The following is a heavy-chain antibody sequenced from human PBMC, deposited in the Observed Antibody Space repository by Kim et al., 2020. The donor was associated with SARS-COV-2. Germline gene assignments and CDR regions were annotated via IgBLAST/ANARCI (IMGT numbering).Heavy chain of an antibody. V-gene: IGHV3-48*02. CDR3: ARDSQLYGDYWYFDL. CDR2: ISSSSSTI. D-gene: IGHD4-17*01. J-gene: IGHJ2*01. Sequence: GGSLRLSCAASGFTFSSYSMNWVRQAPGKGLEWVSYISSSSSTIYYADSVKGRFTISRDNAKNSLYRQMNSLRDEDTAVYYCARDSQLYGDYWYFDLWGRGTLVTVSS. CDR1: GFTFSSYS.